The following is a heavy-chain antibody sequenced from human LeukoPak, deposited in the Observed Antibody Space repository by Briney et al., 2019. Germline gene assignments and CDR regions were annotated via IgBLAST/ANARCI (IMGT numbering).Heavy chain of an antibody. CDR2: INAGNGNT. Sequence: ASVKVSCKASGYTFTSYAMHWVRQAPGQRLEWMGWINAGNGNTKYSQKFQGRVTITRDTSASTAYMELSSLRSEDTAVYYCARDFVSEGHDSSLDAFDIWAKGQWSPSLQ. CDR1: GYTFTSYA. V-gene: IGHV1-3*01. J-gene: IGHJ3*02. CDR3: ARDFVSEGHDSSLDAFDI. D-gene: IGHD3-22*01.